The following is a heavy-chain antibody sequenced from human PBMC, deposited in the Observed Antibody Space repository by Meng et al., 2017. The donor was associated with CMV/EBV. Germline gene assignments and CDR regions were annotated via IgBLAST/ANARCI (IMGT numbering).Heavy chain of an antibody. V-gene: IGHV2-5*02. Sequence: HNTLKESGSTRVTPTQTLTQTCTFSGFSLSTSGVGVGWIRQPPGKALEWLALIYWDDDKRYSPSLKSRLTITKDTSKNQVVLTMTNMDPVDTATYYCAHLDTAKLRFDYWGQGTLVTVSS. J-gene: IGHJ4*02. CDR2: IYWDDDK. CDR1: GFSLSTSGVG. CDR3: AHLDTAKLRFDY. D-gene: IGHD5-18*01.